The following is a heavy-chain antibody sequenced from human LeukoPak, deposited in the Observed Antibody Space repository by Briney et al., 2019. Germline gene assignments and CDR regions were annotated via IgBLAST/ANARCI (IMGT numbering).Heavy chain of an antibody. D-gene: IGHD4-17*01. V-gene: IGHV4-30-4*01. CDR1: SDSISSGDYY. CDR2: FNKKGGT. Sequence: PSQTLSLTCTVSSDSISSGDYYWSWIRQPAGKGLEFIGYFNKKGGTFYNPPRKSRVSISIDTSKNQYSLKLTSVTAADTAVYFCAREHKSYGDYPYYFDSWGQGTLVTVSS. CDR3: AREHKSYGDYPYYFDS. J-gene: IGHJ4*02.